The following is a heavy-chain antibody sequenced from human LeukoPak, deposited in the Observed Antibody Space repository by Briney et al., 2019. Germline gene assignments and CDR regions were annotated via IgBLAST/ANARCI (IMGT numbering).Heavy chain of an antibody. D-gene: IGHD3-22*01. CDR3: ARDHSGYLTYYFDY. Sequence: GGSLRLSCAASGFTVSSNYTSWVRQAPGKGLEWVPVIYSGGSTYYADSVKGRFTISRDNSKNTLYLQMNSLRAEDTAVYYCARDHSGYLTYYFDYWGQGTLVTVSS. V-gene: IGHV3-53*05. J-gene: IGHJ4*02. CDR2: IYSGGST. CDR1: GFTVSSNY.